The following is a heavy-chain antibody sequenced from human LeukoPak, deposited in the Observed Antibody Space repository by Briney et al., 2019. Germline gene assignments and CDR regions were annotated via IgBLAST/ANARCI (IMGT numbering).Heavy chain of an antibody. CDR3: AKGHIESGGYYYFDY. V-gene: IGHV3-23*01. Sequence: GGSLRLSCAASGFSFSNYAMNWVRQSPGKGLEWVSGVSGSGGGTYYADSVKGRFTISRDSSKNTLNLQMNSLRAEDTAVYYCAKGHIESGGYYYFDYWGQGTLVTVSS. CDR2: VSGSGGGT. D-gene: IGHD3-22*01. CDR1: GFSFSNYA. J-gene: IGHJ4*02.